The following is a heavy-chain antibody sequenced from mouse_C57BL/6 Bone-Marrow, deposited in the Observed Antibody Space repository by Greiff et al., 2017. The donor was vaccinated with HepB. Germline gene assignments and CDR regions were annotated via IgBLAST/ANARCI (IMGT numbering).Heavy chain of an antibody. CDR2: IDPSDSET. CDR1: GYTFTSYW. J-gene: IGHJ1*03. CDR3: APMVTTGWYFDV. D-gene: IGHD2-2*01. Sequence: QVQLQQPGAELVRPGSSVKLSCKASGYTFTSYWMHWVKQRPIQGLEWIGNIDPSDSETHYNQKFKDKATLTVDKSSSTAYMQLSSLTSEDSAVYYCAPMVTTGWYFDVWGTGTTVTVSS. V-gene: IGHV1-52*01.